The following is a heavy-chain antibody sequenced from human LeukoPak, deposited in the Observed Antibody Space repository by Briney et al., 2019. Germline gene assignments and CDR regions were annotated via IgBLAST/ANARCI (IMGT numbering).Heavy chain of an antibody. D-gene: IGHD3-22*01. Sequence: SETLSLTCAVYGGSFSGYYWSWIRQPPGKGLEWIGEINHSGSTNYNPSLKSRVTIPVDTSKNQFSLKLSSVTAADTAVYYCARFTTYYYDSSGYDDAFDIWGQGTMVTVSS. J-gene: IGHJ3*02. CDR1: GGSFSGYY. V-gene: IGHV4-34*01. CDR2: INHSGST. CDR3: ARFTTYYYDSSGYDDAFDI.